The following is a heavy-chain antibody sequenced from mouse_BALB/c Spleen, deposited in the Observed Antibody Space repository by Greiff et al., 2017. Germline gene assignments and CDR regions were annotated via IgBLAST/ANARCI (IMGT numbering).Heavy chain of an antibody. CDR3: ARKYDYDWYFDV. D-gene: IGHD2-4*01. CDR1: GFTFSSFG. Sequence: EVQVVESGGGLVQPGGSRKLSCAASGFTFSSFGMHWVRQAPEKGLEWVAYISSGSSTIYYADTVKGRFTISRDNPKNTLFLQMTSLRSEDTAMYYCARKYDYDWYFDVWGAGTTVTVSS. J-gene: IGHJ1*01. CDR2: ISSGSSTI. V-gene: IGHV5-17*02.